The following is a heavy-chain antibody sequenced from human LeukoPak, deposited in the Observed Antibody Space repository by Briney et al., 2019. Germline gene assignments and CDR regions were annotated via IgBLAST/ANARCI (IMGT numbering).Heavy chain of an antibody. CDR3: ARESRSTHYDFWSGYFFDAFDI. V-gene: IGHV4-59*01. Sequence: SETLSLTCTVSGGSISSYYWSWIRQPPGKGLEWIGYIYYSGSTNYNPSLKSRVTISVDTSKDQFSLKLSSVTAADTAVYYCARESRSTHYDFWSGYFFDAFDIWGQGTMVTVSS. J-gene: IGHJ3*02. D-gene: IGHD3-3*01. CDR1: GGSISSYY. CDR2: IYYSGST.